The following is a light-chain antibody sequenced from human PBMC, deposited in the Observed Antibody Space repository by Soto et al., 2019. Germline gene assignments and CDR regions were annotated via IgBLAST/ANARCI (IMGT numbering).Light chain of an antibody. V-gene: IGKV1-9*01. J-gene: IGKJ1*01. CDR2: AAS. CDR3: QQLNSYPRT. CDR1: QGISSY. Sequence: DIQLSQSPSFLSASVGDRVTITCRASQGISSYLAWYQQKPGKAPKLLIYAASTLQSGVPSRFSGSGSGTEFTLTISSLQHEDFATYYCQQLNSYPRTFGQGTKVDI.